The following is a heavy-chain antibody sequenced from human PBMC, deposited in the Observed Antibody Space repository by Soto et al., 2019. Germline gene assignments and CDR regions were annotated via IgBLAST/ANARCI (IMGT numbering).Heavy chain of an antibody. V-gene: IGHV3-23*01. Sequence: EVQLLESGGGLVQPGGSLRLSCAASGFTFSSYAMSWVRQAPGKGLEWVSAISGSGGSTYYADSVKGRFTISRDNSKNMLYLQMDRVGAEDKAVYYCAKNFNYYIWGSYRSYSWLEPWCLGTLVAVST. CDR3: AKNFNYYIWGSYRSYSWLEP. J-gene: IGHJ5*02. CDR1: GFTFSSYA. D-gene: IGHD3-16*02. CDR2: ISGSGGST.